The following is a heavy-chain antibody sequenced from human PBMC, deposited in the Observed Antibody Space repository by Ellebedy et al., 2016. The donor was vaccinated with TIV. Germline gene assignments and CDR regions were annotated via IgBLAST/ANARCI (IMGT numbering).Heavy chain of an antibody. V-gene: IGHV1-2*02. CDR3: ARGNLLGSRYVNHFDN. Sequence: AASVKVSCKASGYTLSGYYMHWARQAPGQGLEWMGSINPKSGAAKYAERFQGRITMTSDTSMNTAYMGLSSLRSDDTAVYFCARGNLLGSRYVNHFDNWGQGSLLTVSS. CDR1: GYTLSGYY. CDR2: INPKSGAA. D-gene: IGHD6-13*01. J-gene: IGHJ4*02.